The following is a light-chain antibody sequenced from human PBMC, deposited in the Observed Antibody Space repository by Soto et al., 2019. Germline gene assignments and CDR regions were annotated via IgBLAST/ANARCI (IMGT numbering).Light chain of an antibody. V-gene: IGLV2-14*03. CDR1: SSDIGRYIY. Sequence: QSVLTQPASVSGSPGQSITISCTGTSSDIGRYIYVSWYQHSPGKAPKLIIYDVSDRPSGVSDRFSGSKSGTTASLTISGLQAEDEADYYCGSYTSSDTMIFGGGTKVTV. CDR2: DVS. CDR3: GSYTSSDTMI. J-gene: IGLJ2*01.